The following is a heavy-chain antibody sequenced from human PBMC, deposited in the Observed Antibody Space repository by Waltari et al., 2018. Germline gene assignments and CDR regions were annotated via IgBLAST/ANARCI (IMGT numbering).Heavy chain of an antibody. CDR1: KG. J-gene: IGHJ4*02. D-gene: IGHD2-15*01. V-gene: IGHV4-4*02. CDR3: ARDRGRGLYLDV. CDR2: ALRTGKT. Sequence: KGWSWVHQTPQRGLRWIGQALRTGKTNYRPSFASRVTMSLDASNNQLSLKVTSATAADTAVYYCARDRGRGLYLDVWGPGTLVTVSP.